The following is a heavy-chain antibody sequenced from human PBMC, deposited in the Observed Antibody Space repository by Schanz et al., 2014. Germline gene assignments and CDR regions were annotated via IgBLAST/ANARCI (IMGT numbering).Heavy chain of an antibody. CDR3: ARVPEPGWFDP. J-gene: IGHJ5*02. V-gene: IGHV4-31*03. D-gene: IGHD1-26*01. Sequence: QVQLQESGPGLVKPSQTLSLTCTVSGASISSGGYYWDWIRLLPGKGLEWIGYISYSGRTYYSPSLKSRLTMSVDTSKNQFSLRLSSVTAADTAVYYCARVPEPGWFDPWGQGTLVTVSS. CDR1: GASISSGGYY. CDR2: ISYSGRT.